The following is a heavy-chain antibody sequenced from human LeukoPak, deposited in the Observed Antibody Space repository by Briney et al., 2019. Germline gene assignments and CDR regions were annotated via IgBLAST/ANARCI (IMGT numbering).Heavy chain of an antibody. Sequence: SETLSLTCSVSGDSMSLYYWSWLRQPPGKGLEWIGHIYSSGSTIYNPSLKSRVTISVDTSKNQFSLRLSSVTAADTAVYYCARHPGKEYYQYYMDVWGKGTTVIVSS. CDR2: IYSSGST. CDR1: GDSMSLYY. J-gene: IGHJ6*03. CDR3: ARHPGKEYYQYYMDV. V-gene: IGHV4-4*09.